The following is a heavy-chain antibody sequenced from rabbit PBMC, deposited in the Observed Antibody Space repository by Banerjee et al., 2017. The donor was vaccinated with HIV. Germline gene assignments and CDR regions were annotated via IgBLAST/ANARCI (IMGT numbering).Heavy chain of an antibody. D-gene: IGHD2-1*01. CDR1: GFDLTTYYM. V-gene: IGHV1S45*01. CDR3: ARGPGMAVIPYFTL. J-gene: IGHJ4*01. CDR2: IYAGSSGST. Sequence: QEQLKETGGGLVQPGGSLTLSCKASGFDLTTYYMNWVRQAPGKGLEWIACIYAGSSGSTYYASWAKGRFTISKTSSTTVTLQMTSLTAADTATYFCARGPGMAVIPYFTLWGQGTLVTVS.